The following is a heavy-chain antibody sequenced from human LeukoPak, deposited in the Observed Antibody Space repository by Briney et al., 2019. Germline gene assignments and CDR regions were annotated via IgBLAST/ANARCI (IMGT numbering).Heavy chain of an antibody. Sequence: GSLRLSCAVSGIALSNYGMSWVRQAPGKGLEWVAGISDSGGSTNYADSVKGRFTISRDNPKNTLYLQMNSLRAEDTAVYFCAKRGIVIRAVIIVGFHKEAYYFDYWGQGALVTVSS. CDR1: GIALSNYG. D-gene: IGHD3-10*01. CDR3: AKRGIVIRAVIIVGFHKEAYYFDY. V-gene: IGHV3-23*01. J-gene: IGHJ4*02. CDR2: ISDSGGST.